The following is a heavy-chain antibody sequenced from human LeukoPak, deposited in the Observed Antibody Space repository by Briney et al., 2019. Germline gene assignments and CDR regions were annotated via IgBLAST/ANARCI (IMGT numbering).Heavy chain of an antibody. Sequence: SETLSLTCTVSGGSVSSGSYYWSWIRQPPGKGLEWIGYIYYSGSTNYNPSLKSRATISVDTSKNQFSLKLSSVTAADTAVYYYARDSRGYLDYWGQGTLVTVSS. CDR2: IYYSGST. CDR1: GGSVSSGSYY. CDR3: ARDSRGYLDY. J-gene: IGHJ4*02. V-gene: IGHV4-61*01.